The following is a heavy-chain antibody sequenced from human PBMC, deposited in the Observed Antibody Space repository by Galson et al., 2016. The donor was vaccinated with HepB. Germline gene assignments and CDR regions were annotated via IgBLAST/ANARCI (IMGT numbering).Heavy chain of an antibody. CDR1: GYTFTRYA. V-gene: IGHV1-3*01. J-gene: IGHJ4*02. Sequence: SVKVSCKASGYTFTRYAIHWVRQAPGQRLEWMGWINGGDSDRRYSRVFQDRLAITTDTSASTAYVELSDLAPEDTAVYFCARTLIGTYELDYWGQGTLVTVSS. CDR3: ARTLIGTYELDY. D-gene: IGHD3-16*01. CDR2: INGGDSDR.